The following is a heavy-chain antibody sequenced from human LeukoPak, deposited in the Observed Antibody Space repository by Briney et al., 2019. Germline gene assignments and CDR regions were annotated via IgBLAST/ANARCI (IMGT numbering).Heavy chain of an antibody. D-gene: IGHD1-1*01. Sequence: PGGSLRLSCAASGFILSTYCMQRVRQAPGKGLEWLAFIPNDGSDNYYADSVKGRFTISRDNSKNTLYLQMSSLRVEDTAVYYCYPSPERPPTTSDYWRQGTLVTVSS. CDR1: GFILSTYC. CDR2: IPNDGSDN. V-gene: IGHV3-30*02. CDR3: YPSPERPPTTSDY. J-gene: IGHJ4*02.